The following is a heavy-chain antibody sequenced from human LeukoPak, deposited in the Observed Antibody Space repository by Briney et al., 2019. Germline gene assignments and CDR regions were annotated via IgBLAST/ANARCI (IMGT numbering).Heavy chain of an antibody. Sequence: SVMVSCKASGGTFSSYAISWVRQAPGQGLEWMGGIIPIFGTANYAQKFQGRVTITADESTSTAYMELSSLRSEDTAVYYCAACSIALSLYFDYWGQGTLVTVSS. V-gene: IGHV1-69*13. CDR3: AACSIALSLYFDY. D-gene: IGHD2-21*01. J-gene: IGHJ4*02. CDR1: GGTFSSYA. CDR2: IIPIFGTA.